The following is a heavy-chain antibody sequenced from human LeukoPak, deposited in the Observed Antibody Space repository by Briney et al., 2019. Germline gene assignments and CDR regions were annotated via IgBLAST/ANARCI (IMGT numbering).Heavy chain of an antibody. CDR3: ARDRTPVRRLDV. CDR2: IYSGGST. D-gene: IGHD3-10*01. Sequence: GGSLRLSCAASGFTVSSNYMSWVRQAPGKGLEWVSVIYSGGSTYYADSVKGRFTISRDNPKNTLYLQMNSLRAEDTAVYYCARDRTPVRRLDVWGQGTTVTVSS. J-gene: IGHJ6*02. CDR1: GFTVSSNY. V-gene: IGHV3-66*01.